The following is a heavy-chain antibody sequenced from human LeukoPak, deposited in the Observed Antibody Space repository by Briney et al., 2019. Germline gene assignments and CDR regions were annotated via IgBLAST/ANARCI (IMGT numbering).Heavy chain of an antibody. Sequence: GGSLRLSCVASGFTFSSRGMHWVRQAPGKGLEWVAVIWYDGSKKYHADSVKGRFTISRDNSKNTLYLQMNSLRAEDTAVYYCARDLLGFSYGAYYFVFWAQGTLVTVSS. V-gene: IGHV3-33*01. J-gene: IGHJ4*02. CDR2: IWYDGSKK. CDR1: GFTFSSRG. CDR3: ARDLLGFSYGAYYFVF. D-gene: IGHD5-18*01.